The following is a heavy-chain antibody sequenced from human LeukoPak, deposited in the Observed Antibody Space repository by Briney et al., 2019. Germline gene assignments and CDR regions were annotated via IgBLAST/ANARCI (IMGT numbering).Heavy chain of an antibody. CDR3: ARQIPTNFDY. V-gene: IGHV4-39*01. CDR2: IYYSGST. J-gene: IGHJ4*02. D-gene: IGHD1-1*01. Sequence: SETLSLTCAVSGGSISSSSYYWGWIRQPPGKGLEWIGSIYYSGSTYYNPSLKSRVTISVDTSKNQFSLKLSSVTAADTAVYYCARQIPTNFDYWGQGTLVTVSS. CDR1: GGSISSSSYY.